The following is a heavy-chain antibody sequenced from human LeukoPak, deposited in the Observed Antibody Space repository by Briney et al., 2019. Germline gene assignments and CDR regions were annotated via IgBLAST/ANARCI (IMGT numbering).Heavy chain of an antibody. D-gene: IGHD1-26*01. CDR3: ARGESGSYFFHY. J-gene: IGHJ4*02. CDR1: GGSISSSSYY. CDR2: IYYSGST. V-gene: IGHV4-39*07. Sequence: SETLSLTCTVSGGSISSSSYYWGWIRQPPGKGLEWIGSIYYSGSTYYNPSLKSRVTISVDTSKNQFSLKLSSVTVADTAVYYCARGESGSYFFHYWGQGTLVTVSS.